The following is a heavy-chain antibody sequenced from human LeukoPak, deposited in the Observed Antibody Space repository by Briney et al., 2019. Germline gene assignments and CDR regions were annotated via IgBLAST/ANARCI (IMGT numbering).Heavy chain of an antibody. J-gene: IGHJ5*02. CDR2: VIPIVGVS. Sequence: ASVKVSCKASGGTLSSYPISWVRQAPGQGLEWMGRVIPIVGVSNYAQNFQGRVTITADTSTNTAYMELSSLRSDDMAVYFCARSVASPGTGRGNWFDPWGQGTLVTVSS. CDR3: ARSVASPGTGRGNWFDP. CDR1: GGTLSSYP. D-gene: IGHD6-13*01. V-gene: IGHV1-69*02.